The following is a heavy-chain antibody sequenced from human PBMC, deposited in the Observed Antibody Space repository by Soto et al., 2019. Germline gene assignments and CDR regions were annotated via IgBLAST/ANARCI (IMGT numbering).Heavy chain of an antibody. V-gene: IGHV1-69*13. CDR1: GGTFSSYA. CDR3: ASNEEYCSGGSCYFDY. J-gene: IGHJ4*02. Sequence: SVKVSCKASGGTFSSYAISWVRQAPGQGLEWMGGIIPIFGTANYAQKFQGRVTITADESTSTAYMELSSLRSEDTAVYYCASNEEYCSGGSCYFDYWGQGTLVTVSS. D-gene: IGHD2-15*01. CDR2: IIPIFGTA.